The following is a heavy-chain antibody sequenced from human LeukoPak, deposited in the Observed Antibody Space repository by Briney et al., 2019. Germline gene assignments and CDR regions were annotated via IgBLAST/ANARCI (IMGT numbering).Heavy chain of an antibody. CDR3: VREDSVNFPDAFDI. CDR1: RFTFSSYG. D-gene: IGHD5/OR15-5a*01. CDR2: INSDGSST. J-gene: IGHJ3*02. Sequence: GGSLRLSCAASRFTFSSYGMNWVRQAPGKGLEWVSRINSDGSSTRYADSVKGRFTISRDNTKNTLYLQMNSLRAEDTAVYYCVREDSVNFPDAFDIWGQGTMVTVSS. V-gene: IGHV3-74*01.